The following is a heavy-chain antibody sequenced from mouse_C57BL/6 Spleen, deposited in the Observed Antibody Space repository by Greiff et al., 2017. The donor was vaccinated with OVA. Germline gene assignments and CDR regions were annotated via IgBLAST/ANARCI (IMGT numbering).Heavy chain of an antibody. CDR2: IRLKSDNYAT. CDR3: TRGYDAWLAY. Sequence: EVKLVESGGGLVQPGGSMKLSCVASGFTFSNYWMNWVRQSPEKGLEWVAQIRLKSDNYATHYAESVKGRFTISRDDSKSSVYLQMNNLRAEDTGIYYCTRGYDAWLAYWGQGTLVTVSA. V-gene: IGHV6-3*01. CDR1: GFTFSNYW. D-gene: IGHD2-2*01. J-gene: IGHJ3*01.